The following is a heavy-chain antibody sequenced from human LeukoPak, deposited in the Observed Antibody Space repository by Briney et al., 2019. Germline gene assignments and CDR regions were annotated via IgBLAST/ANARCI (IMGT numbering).Heavy chain of an antibody. CDR3: ARDGYDYVWGSSYFDY. Sequence: ASVTVSCKASRYTFTSYGLSWVRQAPGQGLEWMGWISASNGKTKYAQKLQGRVTMTTDTSTSTAYMELRSLRSDDTAVYYCARDGYDYVWGSSYFDYWGQGSLVTVSS. V-gene: IGHV1-18*04. D-gene: IGHD3-16*01. CDR1: RYTFTSYG. J-gene: IGHJ4*02. CDR2: ISASNGKT.